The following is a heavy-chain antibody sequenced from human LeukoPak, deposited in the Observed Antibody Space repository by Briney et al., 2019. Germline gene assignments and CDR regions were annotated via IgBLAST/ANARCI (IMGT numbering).Heavy chain of an antibody. J-gene: IGHJ4*02. D-gene: IGHD3-9*01. CDR2: IIPIFATP. CDR3: ARGPLYYDLSTGYPPSEMYYFDY. V-gene: IGHV1-69*05. CDR1: GGTFSSYA. Sequence: SVKVSCKASGGTFSSYAVSWVRQAPGQGLEWIGGIIPIFATPDYAQKFRGRVSITTDESTSTAYMELSSLRSEDTALYYCARGPLYYDLSTGYPPSEMYYFDYWDQGTLVTVSS.